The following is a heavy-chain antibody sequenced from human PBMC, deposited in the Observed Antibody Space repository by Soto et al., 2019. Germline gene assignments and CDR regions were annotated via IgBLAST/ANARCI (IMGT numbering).Heavy chain of an antibody. J-gene: IGHJ4*02. V-gene: IGHV1-69*01. CDR2: IIPIFGTA. Sequence: QVQLVQSGAEVKKPGSSVKVSCKASGGTFSSYAISWVRQDPGQGLEWMGGIIPIFGTANYAQKFQGRGTITADEFTRTAYMELSSLRSEDTAVYYCARVGISGTTSSDYWGQGTLVPVSS. CDR1: GGTFSSYA. D-gene: IGHD1-7*01. CDR3: ARVGISGTTSSDY.